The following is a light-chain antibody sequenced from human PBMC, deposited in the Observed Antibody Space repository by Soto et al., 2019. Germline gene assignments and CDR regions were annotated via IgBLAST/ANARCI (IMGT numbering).Light chain of an antibody. J-gene: IGLJ2*01. CDR1: SSNIGGYDY. V-gene: IGLV2-8*01. Sequence: QSALTQPASVSGSPGQSITISCSGTSSNIGGYDYVSWYQQHPGKAPKLIIYEVTERPSGVPDRFSGSKSGNTASLTVSGLQSEDEANYYCSSYAGNDRLGVFGGGTKLTVL. CDR2: EVT. CDR3: SSYAGNDRLGV.